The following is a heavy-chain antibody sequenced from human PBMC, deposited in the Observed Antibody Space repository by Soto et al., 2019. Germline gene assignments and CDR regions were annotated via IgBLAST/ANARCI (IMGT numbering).Heavy chain of an antibody. CDR3: ANTIYVDYYWYFDL. D-gene: IGHD4-17*01. CDR2: ISGSGGST. V-gene: IGHV3-23*01. Sequence: GGSLRLSCAASGFTFSSYAMSWVRQAPGKGLEWVSAISGSGGSTYYADSVKGRFTISRDNSKNTLYLQMNSLRAEDTDVYYCANTIYVDYYWYFDLWGRGTLVTVSS. J-gene: IGHJ2*01. CDR1: GFTFSSYA.